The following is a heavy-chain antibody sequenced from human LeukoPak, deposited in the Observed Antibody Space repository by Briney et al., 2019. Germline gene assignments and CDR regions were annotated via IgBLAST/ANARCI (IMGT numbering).Heavy chain of an antibody. D-gene: IGHD6-19*01. CDR3: ARHQWAVAGIDY. J-gene: IGHJ4*02. Sequence: SETLSLTCNVSGGSISSNNHYWGWIRQPPGKGLEWIGSIYFSGSTYYKPSLKSRVTISVDTSKNQFSLKLGSVTVSDTSLYYCARHQWAVAGIDYWGQGTLVTVSS. V-gene: IGHV4-39*01. CDR2: IYFSGST. CDR1: GGSISSNNHY.